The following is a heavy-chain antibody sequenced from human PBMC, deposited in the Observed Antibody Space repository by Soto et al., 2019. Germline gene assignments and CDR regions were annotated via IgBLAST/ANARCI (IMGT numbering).Heavy chain of an antibody. J-gene: IGHJ4*02. V-gene: IGHV1-69*12. D-gene: IGHD3-16*02. CDR1: GGTFSSYA. CDR2: IIPIFGTA. Sequence: QVQLVQSGAEVKKPGSSVKVSCKASGGTFSSYAISWVRQAPGQGLEWMGGIIPIFGTANYAQKFQGRVTMTADESTSTAYVDLSSLRSEDTAVYYCAGRSTFGGVIAMYYFDYWGQGTLVTVSS. CDR3: AGRSTFGGVIAMYYFDY.